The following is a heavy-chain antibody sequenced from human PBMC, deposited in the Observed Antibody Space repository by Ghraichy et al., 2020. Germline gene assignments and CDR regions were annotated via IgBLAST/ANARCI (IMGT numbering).Heavy chain of an antibody. CDR3: ASVGGSYSDYYYYGMDV. J-gene: IGHJ6*02. CDR1: GGSISTYY. CDR2: IFYSGST. Sequence: SETLSLTCTVSGGSISTYYWSWIRQPPGKGLEWIGYIFYSGSTNYNPSFKSRVTISVDTSKNQFSLKLSSVTVADTDVYYCASVGGSYSDYYYYGMDVWGQGTTVTVSS. D-gene: IGHD1-26*01. V-gene: IGHV4-59*01.